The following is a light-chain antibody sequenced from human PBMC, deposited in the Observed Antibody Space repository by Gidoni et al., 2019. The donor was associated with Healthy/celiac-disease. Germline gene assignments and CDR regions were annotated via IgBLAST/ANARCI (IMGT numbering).Light chain of an antibody. CDR1: KIGSKS. CDR2: DDS. Sequence: SYVLTQPPSVSVAPGQTARITCGGNKIGSKSVHWYQQKPGQAPVLVVYDDSARPSGIPERFSGSNSGNTATLTISRVEAGDEADYYCQVWDSSSDHYVFGTGTKVTVL. CDR3: QVWDSSSDHYV. V-gene: IGLV3-21*02. J-gene: IGLJ1*01.